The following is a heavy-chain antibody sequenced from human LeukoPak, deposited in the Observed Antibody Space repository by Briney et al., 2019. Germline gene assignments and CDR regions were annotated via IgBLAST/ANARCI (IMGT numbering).Heavy chain of an antibody. CDR1: GFTVSNNY. Sequence: GGSLRLSCAASGFTVSNNYMSWVRQAPGKGLEWVSAISGSGGSTYYADSVKGRFTISRDNSKNTLYLQMNSLRAEDTAVYYCAQDLGPTWFDPWGPGTLVTVSS. CDR3: AQDLGPTWFDP. V-gene: IGHV3-23*01. CDR2: ISGSGGST. J-gene: IGHJ5*02. D-gene: IGHD7-27*01.